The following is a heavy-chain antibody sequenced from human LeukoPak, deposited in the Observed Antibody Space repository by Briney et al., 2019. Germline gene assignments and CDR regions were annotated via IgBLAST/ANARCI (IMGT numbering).Heavy chain of an antibody. V-gene: IGHV3-11*04. CDR1: GFTFSDYY. CDR3: ATWGLGYCNSTSCYSFHY. CDR2: ISSSGSTI. D-gene: IGHD2-2*01. Sequence: NSGGSLRLSCAAAGFTFSDYYMSWIRQAPGKGLEWVPYISSSGSTIYYADSVKGRFTIYRDDAKSSLYLQMNSLRAEDTAVYYCATWGLGYCNSTSCYSFHYWGQGTLVTVSS. J-gene: IGHJ4*02.